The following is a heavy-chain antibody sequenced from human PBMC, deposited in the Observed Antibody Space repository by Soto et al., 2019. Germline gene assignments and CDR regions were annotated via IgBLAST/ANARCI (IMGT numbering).Heavy chain of an antibody. CDR1: GFTFTSSA. CDR3: AADLYYGSGSGTDP. V-gene: IGHV1-58*01. J-gene: IGHJ5*02. D-gene: IGHD3-10*01. Sequence: SVKVSCKASGFTFTSSAVQWVRQARGQRLEWIGWIVVGSGNTNYAQKFQERVTITRDMSTSTAYMELSSLRSEGTAMYYCAADLYYGSGSGTDPWGQGTLVTVSS. CDR2: IVVGSGNT.